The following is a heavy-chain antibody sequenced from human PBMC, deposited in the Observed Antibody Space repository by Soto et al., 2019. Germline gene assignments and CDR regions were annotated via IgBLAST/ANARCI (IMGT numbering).Heavy chain of an antibody. V-gene: IGHV4-39*02. CDR3: ARERTMIVEKWFDP. Sequence: QLQLQESGPGLVKPSETLSLTCTVSGGSISSSSYYWGWIRQPPGKGLEWIGSLYYSGSTYYNPSLKSRVTISVDTSKNQFSLKLSSVTAADTAVYYCARERTMIVEKWFDPWGQGTLVTVSS. CDR1: GGSISSSSYY. D-gene: IGHD3-22*01. CDR2: LYYSGST. J-gene: IGHJ5*02.